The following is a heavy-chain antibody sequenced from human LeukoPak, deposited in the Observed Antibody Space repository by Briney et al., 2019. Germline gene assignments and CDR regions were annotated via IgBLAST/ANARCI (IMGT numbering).Heavy chain of an antibody. CDR1: GYTFIGYY. J-gene: IGHJ4*02. D-gene: IGHD1-26*01. CDR3: ARGSIVGATFDYFDY. Sequence: GASVKVSCKASGYTFIGYYIHWVRQAPGQGLEYMGWMNPNSGGTNYAQNFQGRVTMARDTSISTAYMDLSRLRSDDTAVYYCARGSIVGATFDYFDYWGQGTLVTVSS. CDR2: MNPNSGGT. V-gene: IGHV1-2*02.